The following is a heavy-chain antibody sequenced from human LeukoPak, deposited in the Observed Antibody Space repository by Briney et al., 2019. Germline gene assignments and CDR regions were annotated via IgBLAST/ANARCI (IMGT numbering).Heavy chain of an antibody. CDR2: ISYDGSNK. CDR1: GFTFSSYA. J-gene: IGHJ4*02. D-gene: IGHD3-22*01. V-gene: IGHV3-30-3*01. Sequence: GRSLRLSCAASGFTFSSYAMHWVRQAPGKGLEWVAVISYDGSNKYYADSVKGRFTISRDNSKYTLYLQMNSLRAEDTAVYYCAGESYDSSGYPPLTGYWGQGTLVTVSS. CDR3: AGESYDSSGYPPLTGY.